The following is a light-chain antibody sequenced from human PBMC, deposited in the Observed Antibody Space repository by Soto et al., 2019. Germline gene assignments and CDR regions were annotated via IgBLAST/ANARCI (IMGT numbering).Light chain of an antibody. CDR1: QGINNY. Sequence: IQMTQSPSSLSASVGYRVTISCRASQGINNYLAWYQQKPGKVPVLLIYSASTLKPGIPSRFSGSGTGTDFTLTISSLQPEDFATYYCQKYDSAPRTFGQGTKVDIK. V-gene: IGKV1-27*01. CDR3: QKYDSAPRT. J-gene: IGKJ1*01. CDR2: SAS.